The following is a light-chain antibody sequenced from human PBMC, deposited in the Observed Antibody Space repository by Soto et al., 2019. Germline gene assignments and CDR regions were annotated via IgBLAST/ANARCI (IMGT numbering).Light chain of an antibody. CDR2: DAS. CDR3: QQYNSFPLT. Sequence: VILLTQSPALLSASPGERATISCRTSQGISSYLAWYQQKPGQAPKLLIYDASNLQSGVPSRFSGSGSGTDFTLTISCLQSEDFATYYCQQYNSFPLTFGGGTKVEIK. J-gene: IGKJ4*01. V-gene: IGKV1D-8*01. CDR1: QGISSY.